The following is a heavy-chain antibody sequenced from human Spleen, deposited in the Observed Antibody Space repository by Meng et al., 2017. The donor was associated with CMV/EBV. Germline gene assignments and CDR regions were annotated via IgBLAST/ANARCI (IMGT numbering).Heavy chain of an antibody. CDR3: AREIWQQQHFDY. CDR1: GGSVSSGGSY. J-gene: IGHJ4*02. D-gene: IGHD6-13*01. Sequence: LRLSCTVSGGSVSSGGSYWSWIRQPPGKGPEWIGYVYYSGSTYYNLSLKSRLTISIDTSKNQFSLNLTSVTAADTAVYYCAREIWQQQHFDYWGQGTLVTVSS. V-gene: IGHV4-30-4*08. CDR2: VYYSGST.